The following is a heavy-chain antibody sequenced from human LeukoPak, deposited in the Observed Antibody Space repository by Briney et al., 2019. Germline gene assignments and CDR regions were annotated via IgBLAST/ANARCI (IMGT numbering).Heavy chain of an antibody. V-gene: IGHV4-39*07. CDR3: ARVSGITMIVVVITDAFDI. J-gene: IGHJ3*02. CDR1: GGSISSSSYY. Sequence: SETLSLTCTVSGGSISSSSYYWGWIRQPPGKGLEWIGSIYYSGSTYYNPSLKSRVTISVDTSKNQFSLKLSSVTAADTAVYYCARVSGITMIVVVITDAFDIWGQGTVVTVSS. CDR2: IYYSGST. D-gene: IGHD3-22*01.